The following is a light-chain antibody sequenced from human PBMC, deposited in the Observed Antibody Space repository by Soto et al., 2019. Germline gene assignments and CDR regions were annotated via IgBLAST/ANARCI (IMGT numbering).Light chain of an antibody. J-gene: IGLJ1*01. Sequence: QSALTQPASVSGSPGQSITISCTGTSSDVGGYNYVSWYQQHPAKVPKLMIYHVSNRPSGVSDRFSGSKSGNTASLTISGLQAEDEGDYYCYSYTNRSTYVFGTG. V-gene: IGLV2-14*01. CDR2: HVS. CDR1: SSDVGGYNY. CDR3: YSYTNRSTYV.